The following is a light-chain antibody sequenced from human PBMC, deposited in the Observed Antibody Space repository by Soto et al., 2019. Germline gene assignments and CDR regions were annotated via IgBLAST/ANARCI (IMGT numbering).Light chain of an antibody. Sequence: DVQMTQSPSTLSGSVGDRVTVTCRASQTISSWLAWYQQKPGKAPKLLIYKASTLKSGVPSRFSGSGSGTDFTLTITSLQAEDFATYYCQQTRAYPSTFGGGTKVDI. J-gene: IGKJ4*01. V-gene: IGKV1-5*03. CDR3: QQTRAYPST. CDR2: KAS. CDR1: QTISSW.